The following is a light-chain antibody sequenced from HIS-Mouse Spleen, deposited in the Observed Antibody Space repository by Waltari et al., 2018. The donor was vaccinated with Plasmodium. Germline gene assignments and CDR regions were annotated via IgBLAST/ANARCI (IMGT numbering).Light chain of an antibody. Sequence: ELVMTQSPATLSVSPGESATLSCRASQSVSSNLAWYQQKPGQAPRLLIYGASTRATGIPARFSGSGSGTEFTLTISSLQSEDFAVYYCQQYNNWPAWTFGQGTKVEIK. CDR2: GAS. V-gene: IGKV3-15*01. J-gene: IGKJ1*01. CDR1: QSVSSN. CDR3: QQYNNWPAWT.